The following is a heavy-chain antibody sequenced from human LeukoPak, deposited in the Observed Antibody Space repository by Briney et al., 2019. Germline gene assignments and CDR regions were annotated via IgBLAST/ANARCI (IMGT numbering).Heavy chain of an antibody. D-gene: IGHD6-25*01. CDR1: GFTFNNNW. CDR3: ARLAATAKIDY. Sequence: GGSLRLSCAASGFTFNNNWMSWVRQAPGKGLEWVANIKGDGSEKYYVDSVKGRFTISRDNAKNSLYLQMNSLRVEDTAVYYCARLAATAKIDYWGQGTPVTVSS. CDR2: IKGDGSEK. V-gene: IGHV3-7*01. J-gene: IGHJ4*02.